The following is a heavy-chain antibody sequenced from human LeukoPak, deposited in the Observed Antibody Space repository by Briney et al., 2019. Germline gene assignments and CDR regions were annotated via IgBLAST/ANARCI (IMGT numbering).Heavy chain of an antibody. D-gene: IGHD3-10*01. CDR1: DGSISGYY. J-gene: IGHJ4*02. CDR3: ARLISGVGYFDY. Sequence: SETLSLTCTVSDGSISGYYWSWIRQPPGKTLEWIGYIHYTGSTNYNPSLKSRVTISVDTSKNHFSLKLTSVTAADTAVYYCARLISGVGYFDYWGQGTLVTVSS. V-gene: IGHV4-59*08. CDR2: IHYTGST.